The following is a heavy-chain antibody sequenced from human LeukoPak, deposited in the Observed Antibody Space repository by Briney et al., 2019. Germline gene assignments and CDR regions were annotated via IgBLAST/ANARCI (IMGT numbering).Heavy chain of an antibody. Sequence: SSETLSLTCTVSGGSISSYYWSWIRQPPGKGLEWIGYIYYSGSTNYNPSLKSRVTISVDTSKNQFSLKLSSVTAADTAVYYCARTNDILTGYYPHYFDYWGQGTLVTVSS. CDR3: ARTNDILTGYYPHYFDY. V-gene: IGHV4-59*01. J-gene: IGHJ4*02. CDR1: GGSISSYY. D-gene: IGHD3-9*01. CDR2: IYYSGST.